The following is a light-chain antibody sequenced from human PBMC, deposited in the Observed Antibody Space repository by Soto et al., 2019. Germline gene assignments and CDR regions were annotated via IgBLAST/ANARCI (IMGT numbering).Light chain of an antibody. Sequence: EIVLTQSPATLSLSPGERATLSCRASQSVSSYLAWYQQKPGQAPRLLIYDASNRATGIPARFRGSESGTGFTLTISSLEPEDFAVYYCQQRSNWPPLTFGGGTKVEIK. CDR3: QQRSNWPPLT. J-gene: IGKJ4*01. CDR2: DAS. CDR1: QSVSSY. V-gene: IGKV3-11*01.